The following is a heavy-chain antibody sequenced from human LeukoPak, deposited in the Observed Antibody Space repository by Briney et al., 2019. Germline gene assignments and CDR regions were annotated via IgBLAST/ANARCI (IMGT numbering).Heavy chain of an antibody. Sequence: SETLSLTCTVSGGSITSHYWSWIRQPPGKGLEWIAYVLDSVRTKDNPSLQSRLTLSADTSKNQFSLRLSSVTAADTAVYYCATLKRGSIYGYFDFWGQESRSPSPQ. D-gene: IGHD5-18*01. CDR1: GGSITSHY. CDR2: VLDSVRT. V-gene: IGHV4-59*11. J-gene: IGHJ4*01. CDR3: ATLKRGSIYGYFDF.